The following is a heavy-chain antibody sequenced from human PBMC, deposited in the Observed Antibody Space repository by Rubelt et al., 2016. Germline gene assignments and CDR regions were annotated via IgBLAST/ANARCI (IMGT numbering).Heavy chain of an antibody. CDR3: ATFGGSYYSLWGFDY. CDR1: GYTLTELS. CDR2: FDPEDGET. J-gene: IGHJ4*02. D-gene: IGHD1-26*01. V-gene: IGHV1-24*01. Sequence: QVQLVQSGAEVKKPGASVKVSCKVSGYTLTELSMHWVRQAPGKGLEWMGGFDPEDGETIYAQRFQGRVTMNEDTSTDTAYMELSSLRSEDTAVYYCATFGGSYYSLWGFDYWGQGTLVTVSS.